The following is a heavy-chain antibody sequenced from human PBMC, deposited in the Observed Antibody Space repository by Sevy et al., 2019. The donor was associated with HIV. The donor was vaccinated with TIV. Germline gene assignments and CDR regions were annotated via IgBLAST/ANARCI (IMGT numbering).Heavy chain of an antibody. CDR3: ARDQGLALPPVAEASYWFDP. CDR2: IYTSGST. Sequence: SETLSLTCTVSGGSISSYYWSWIRQPAGKGLEWIGRIYTSGSTNYNPSLKSRVTMSVDTSKNQFSLKLSSVTAADTAVYYCARDQGLALPPVAEASYWFDPWGQGTLVTVSS. J-gene: IGHJ5*02. CDR1: GGSISSYY. V-gene: IGHV4-4*07. D-gene: IGHD6-19*01.